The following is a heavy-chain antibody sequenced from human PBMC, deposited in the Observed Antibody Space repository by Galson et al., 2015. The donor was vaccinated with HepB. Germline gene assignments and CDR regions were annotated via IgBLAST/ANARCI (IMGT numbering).Heavy chain of an antibody. J-gene: IGHJ4*02. CDR2: IWYDGSNI. Sequence: SLRLSCAASGFTFSSSGMHLVRQAPGKGLEWMGVIWYDGSNIYYADSVKGRFTISRDNSKNTLFLQMNSLRVEDTGIYYCARDRGFHSDSPAYWGQGTMVIVS. CDR3: ARDRGFHSDSPAY. CDR1: GFTFSSSG. V-gene: IGHV3-33*01. D-gene: IGHD1-26*01.